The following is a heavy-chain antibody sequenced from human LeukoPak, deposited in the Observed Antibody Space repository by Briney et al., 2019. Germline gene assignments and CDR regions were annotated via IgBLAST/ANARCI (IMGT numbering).Heavy chain of an antibody. D-gene: IGHD5-12*01. CDR3: ARGLGYGY. CDR2: INHSGST. V-gene: IGHV4-34*01. Sequence: SETLSLTCAVYVGSFSGYYWSWIRQPPGKGLEWIGEINHSGSTNYNSSLKSRVTISVDTSKNQFSLKLSSVTAADTAVYYCARGLGYGYWGQGTLVTVSS. J-gene: IGHJ4*02. CDR1: VGSFSGYY.